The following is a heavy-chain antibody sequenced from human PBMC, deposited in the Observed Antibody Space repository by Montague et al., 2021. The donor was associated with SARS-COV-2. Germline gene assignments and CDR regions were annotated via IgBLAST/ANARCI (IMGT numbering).Heavy chain of an antibody. CDR3: ASSGRAVSTSPYYYGMDV. Sequence: SETLSLTCTVSGGSISSYSYYWGWIRQPPGQGLVWIGCIYYSGSTYYYPSLQSRVSIYVDTSKNQLSLKLSSVTAADTAVYSCASSGRAVSTSPYYYGMDVWGQGTTVTVSS. D-gene: IGHD3-10*01. V-gene: IGHV4-39*01. CDR1: GGSISSYSYY. CDR2: IYYSGST. J-gene: IGHJ6*02.